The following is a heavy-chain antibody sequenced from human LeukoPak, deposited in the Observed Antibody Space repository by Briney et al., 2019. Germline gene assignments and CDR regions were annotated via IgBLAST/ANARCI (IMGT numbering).Heavy chain of an antibody. CDR1: GFTFSSFS. CDR3: VRAHRFYDYLTGYREYFFDS. V-gene: IGHV3-48*04. CDR2: IGISNGAE. Sequence: PGGSLRLSCAASGFTFSSFSMNWVRQAPGKGLEWLSYIGISNGAEYYADSVKGRFTISRDIAKNSLFLQMNSLRAEDSAVYYCVRAHRFYDYLTGYREYFFDSWGQGTLVTVSS. D-gene: IGHD3-9*01. J-gene: IGHJ4*02.